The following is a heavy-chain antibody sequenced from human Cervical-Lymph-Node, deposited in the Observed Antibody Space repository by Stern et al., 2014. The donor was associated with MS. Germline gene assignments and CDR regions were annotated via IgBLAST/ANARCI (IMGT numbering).Heavy chain of an antibody. CDR2: ISFDGRDK. CDR1: GFIFRNYA. CDR3: AKGGSGSYLD. J-gene: IGHJ4*02. Sequence: AHLVDTRGGVVQPGRSPRLSCAARGFIFRNYAAPCVRQPPGKVLEWVAIISFDGRDKYYTDSVKGRFTVSRDNSKNRLYLEMNSLRLEDTAVYYCAKGGSGSYLDWGQGSLVTVSS. D-gene: IGHD1-26*01. V-gene: IGHV3-30*04.